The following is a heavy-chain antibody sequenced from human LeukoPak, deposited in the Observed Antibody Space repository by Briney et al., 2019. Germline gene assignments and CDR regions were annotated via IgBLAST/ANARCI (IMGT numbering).Heavy chain of an antibody. V-gene: IGHV3-21*01. CDR2: ISSSSSYI. CDR3: ARDSDWGAFDI. Sequence: GGSLRLSCAASGFTFSSYSMNWVRQAPGKGLEWVSSISSSSSYIYYADSVKGRFTISRDNAKNSLYLQMNSLRAEDTAVYYCARDSDWGAFDIWGQGTMVTVSS. CDR1: GFTFSSYS. D-gene: IGHD7-27*01. J-gene: IGHJ3*02.